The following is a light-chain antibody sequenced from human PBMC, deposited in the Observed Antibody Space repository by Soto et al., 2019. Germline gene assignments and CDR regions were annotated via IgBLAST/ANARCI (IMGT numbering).Light chain of an antibody. J-gene: IGKJ4*01. CDR1: QSIGKY. V-gene: IGKV1-39*01. CDR2: AAS. Sequence: IQLTQSPSSLSACVGDRVTITCRASQSIGKYLSWFQQTPGNAPKLLIYAASGLQSGVPSRFSGSGSGTDFTLTINSLQREDFATYYCQQTYNTPLTFGGGTKVDI. CDR3: QQTYNTPLT.